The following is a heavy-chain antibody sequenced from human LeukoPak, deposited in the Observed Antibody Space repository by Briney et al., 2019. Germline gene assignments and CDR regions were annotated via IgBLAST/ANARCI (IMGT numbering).Heavy chain of an antibody. Sequence: PSETLSLTCSVSGGSISSYYWSWIRQPPGKGLEWIGYIYYTGSTNYNPSLKSRVTISVDTSKNQFSLNLSSVTAADTAVYYCARGLGIRFDPWGQGTLVTVSS. CDR3: ARGLGIRFDP. D-gene: IGHD5-18*01. V-gene: IGHV4-59*12. CDR2: IYYTGST. J-gene: IGHJ5*02. CDR1: GGSISSYY.